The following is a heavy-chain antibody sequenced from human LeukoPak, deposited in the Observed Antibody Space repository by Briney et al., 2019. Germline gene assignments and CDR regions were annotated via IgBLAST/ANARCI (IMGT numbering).Heavy chain of an antibody. CDR2: IYSGGST. CDR1: GFTVSSNY. V-gene: IGHV3-66*02. Sequence: PGGSLRLSCAASGFTVSSNYVSWVRQAPGKGLEWVSVIYSGGSTYYADSVKGRFTISRDNSKNTLYLQMNSLRAEDTAVYYCASHSSSWYYYYYMDVWGKGTTVTVSS. J-gene: IGHJ6*03. D-gene: IGHD6-13*01. CDR3: ASHSSSWYYYYYMDV.